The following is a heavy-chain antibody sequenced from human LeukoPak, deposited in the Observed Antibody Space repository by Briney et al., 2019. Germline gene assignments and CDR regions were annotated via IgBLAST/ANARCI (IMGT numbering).Heavy chain of an antibody. D-gene: IGHD2-2*01. CDR2: IIPIFGTA. J-gene: IGHJ6*03. V-gene: IGHV1-69*13. CDR1: GGTVSSSA. CDR3: ARETTSSARGFNYYYMDV. Sequence: SVKVSCKASGGTVSSSAVNWVRQAPGQGPEWMGAIIPIFGTADYAQRLQGRVTITADESTGTPYMELSSLRSDDTAVYYCARETTSSARGFNYYYMDVWGKGTTVTVSS.